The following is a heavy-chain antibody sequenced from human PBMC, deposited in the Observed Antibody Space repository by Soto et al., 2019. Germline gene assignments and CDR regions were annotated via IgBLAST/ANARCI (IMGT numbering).Heavy chain of an antibody. CDR2: INAGNGDT. J-gene: IGHJ6*02. Sequence: DSVKVSCKASGYTFSNYPIHWVRLAPGQSLEWMGCINAGNGDTKFSQKFQGRVTITRDTSASTAYMEVSSLRSEDTAVFYCARDLGFYFYDMDVWGQGTTVTV. V-gene: IGHV1-3*01. CDR3: ARDLGFYFYDMDV. CDR1: GYTFSNYP. D-gene: IGHD6-25*01.